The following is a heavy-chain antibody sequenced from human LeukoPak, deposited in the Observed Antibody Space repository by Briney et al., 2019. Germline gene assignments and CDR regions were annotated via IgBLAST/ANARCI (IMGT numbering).Heavy chain of an antibody. CDR1: GDYLNTYY. CDR2: VASSGTS. Sequence: SDTLSLTCTVSGDYLNTYYWTWIRQTPGHELDSLQFVASSGTSNYNPSLKSRVSISIDTSKNQFSLALTSVTPADTAVYYCARVVRGVVTSNWFDPWGQGTLVSVSS. V-gene: IGHV4-59*07. J-gene: IGHJ5*02. D-gene: IGHD2-21*02. CDR3: ARVVRGVVTSNWFDP.